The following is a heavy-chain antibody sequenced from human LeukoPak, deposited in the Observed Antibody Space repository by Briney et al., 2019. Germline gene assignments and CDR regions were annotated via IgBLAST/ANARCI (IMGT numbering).Heavy chain of an antibody. CDR2: ISYDGSNK. D-gene: IGHD5-24*01. Sequence: GGSLRLSCAASGFTFSSYAMPWVRQAPGKGLEWVAVISYDGSNKYYADSVKGRFTISRDNSKNTLYLQMNSLRAEDTAVYYCARDLSMATTPWGFDYWGQGTLVTVSS. V-gene: IGHV3-30-3*01. CDR3: ARDLSMATTPWGFDY. J-gene: IGHJ4*02. CDR1: GFTFSSYA.